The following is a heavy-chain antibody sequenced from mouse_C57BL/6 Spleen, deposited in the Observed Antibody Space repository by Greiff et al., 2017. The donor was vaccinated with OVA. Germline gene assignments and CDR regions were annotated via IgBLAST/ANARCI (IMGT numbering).Heavy chain of an antibody. CDR3: TRGLYYYGSKGFDY. V-gene: IGHV1-15*01. D-gene: IGHD1-1*01. CDR1: GYTFTDYE. Sequence: VKLQESGAELVRPGASVTLSCKASGYTFTDYEMHWVKQTPVHGLEWIGAIDPETGGTAYNQKFKGKAILTADKSSSTAYMELRSLTSEDSAVYYCTRGLYYYGSKGFDYWGQGTTLTVSS. CDR2: IDPETGGT. J-gene: IGHJ2*01.